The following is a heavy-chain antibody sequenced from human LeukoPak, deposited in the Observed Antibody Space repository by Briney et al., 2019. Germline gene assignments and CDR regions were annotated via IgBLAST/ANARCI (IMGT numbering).Heavy chain of an antibody. CDR3: ARDREVATITWGAGDLDN. D-gene: IGHD5-12*01. J-gene: IGHJ4*02. CDR2: INPSGGST. Sequence: ASVKVSCKASGYTFTSYYMHWVRQAPGQGLEWMGIINPSGGSTSYAQKFQGRVTMTRDMSTSTVYMELSSLRSEDTAVYYCARDREVATITWGAGDLDNWGQGTLVTVSS. V-gene: IGHV1-46*01. CDR1: GYTFTSYY.